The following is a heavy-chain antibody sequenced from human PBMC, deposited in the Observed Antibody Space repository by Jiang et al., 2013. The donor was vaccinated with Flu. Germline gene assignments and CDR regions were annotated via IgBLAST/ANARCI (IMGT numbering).Heavy chain of an antibody. J-gene: IGHJ6*02. CDR3: ARGDFWSGYYEGPNYDMDV. CDR1: GYIFTSYS. V-gene: IGHV1-46*01. CDR2: VNPSGGST. D-gene: IGHD3-3*01. Sequence: EVKKPGASVRVSCKASGYIFTSYSLHWVRQAPGQGLEWMGIVNPSGGSTTYAQKFQGRVTMTRDTSTSTVYMELSSLRSEDTAVYYCARGDFWSGYYEGPNYDMDVWGHGTTVTVSS.